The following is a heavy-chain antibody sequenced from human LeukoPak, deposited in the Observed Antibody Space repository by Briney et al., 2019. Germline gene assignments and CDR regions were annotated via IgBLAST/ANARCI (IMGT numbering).Heavy chain of an antibody. Sequence: PGGSLRLSCVASGFTFTSYWMHWVRQAPGKGLVLVSRINIYGSTTNYADSVKGRFTISRDNAKNKLYLQMNSLRAEDTAVYYCAKDRLKYTYGRTNWFDPWGQGTLVTVSS. V-gene: IGHV3-74*01. D-gene: IGHD5-18*01. CDR2: INIYGSTT. CDR1: GFTFTSYW. J-gene: IGHJ5*02. CDR3: AKDRLKYTYGRTNWFDP.